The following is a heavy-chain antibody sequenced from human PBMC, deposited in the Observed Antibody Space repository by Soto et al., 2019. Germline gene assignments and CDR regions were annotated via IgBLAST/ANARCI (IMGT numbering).Heavy chain of an antibody. Sequence: QVQLVESGGGVVQPGRSLRLSCAASGFTFSSYGMHWVRQAPGKGLEWVAVIWYDGSNKYYADYVKGRFTIARDNSKNTLDLQMNSLRAEDTAVYYCAREKEGSIGGMDVWGQGTTVTVSS. V-gene: IGHV3-33*01. CDR1: GFTFSSYG. D-gene: IGHD2-15*01. CDR2: IWYDGSNK. CDR3: AREKEGSIGGMDV. J-gene: IGHJ6*02.